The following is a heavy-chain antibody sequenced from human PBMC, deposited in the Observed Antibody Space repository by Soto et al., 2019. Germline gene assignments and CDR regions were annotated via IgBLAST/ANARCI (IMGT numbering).Heavy chain of an antibody. D-gene: IGHD6-6*01. Sequence: PGGSLRLSCVASGFTFGSHGMHWVRQAPGKGLEWVANIKQDGSEKYYVDSVKGRFTISRDNAKNSLYLQMNSLRAEDTAVYYCARGGLVPRANLYYYYGMDVWGQGTTVTVSS. CDR2: IKQDGSEK. CDR3: ARGGLVPRANLYYYYGMDV. V-gene: IGHV3-7*01. J-gene: IGHJ6*02. CDR1: GFTFGSHG.